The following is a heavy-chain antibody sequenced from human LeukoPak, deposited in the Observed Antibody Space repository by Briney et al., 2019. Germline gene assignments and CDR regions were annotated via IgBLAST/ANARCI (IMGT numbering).Heavy chain of an antibody. V-gene: IGHV4-39*01. D-gene: IGHD1-14*01. CDR1: GGSISSSSYY. Sequence: SETLSLTCTVSGGSISSSSYYWGWIRQPPGKGLEWIGSIYYSGSTYYNPSLKSRVTICVDTSKNQFSLKLSSVTAADTAVYYCAFTAVTECYFDYWGQGTLVTVSS. CDR3: AFTAVTECYFDY. CDR2: IYYSGST. J-gene: IGHJ4*02.